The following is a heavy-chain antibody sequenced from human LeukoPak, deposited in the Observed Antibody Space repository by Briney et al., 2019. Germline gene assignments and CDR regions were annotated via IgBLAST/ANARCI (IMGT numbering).Heavy chain of an antibody. CDR3: ARVVHDSSGYYFPPSY. V-gene: IGHV1-18*01. CDR2: ISAYNGNT. Sequence: ASVKVSCKASGYTFTSYGISWVRQAPGQGLEWMGWISAYNGNTNYAQTPQGRVTMTTDTSPSTAYMELRSLRSDDTAVYYCARVVHDSSGYYFPPSYWGQGTLVTVSS. CDR1: GYTFTSYG. D-gene: IGHD3-22*01. J-gene: IGHJ4*02.